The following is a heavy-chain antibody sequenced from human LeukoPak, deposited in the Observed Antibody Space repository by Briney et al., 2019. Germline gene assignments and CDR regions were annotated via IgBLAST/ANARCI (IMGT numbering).Heavy chain of an antibody. J-gene: IGHJ4*02. Sequence: GGSLRLSCAASGFTFNNYAMHWVRQPPGKGLEWVSSISWNSGSIDYADSVKGRFTISRDNAKNSLYLQMNSLRVEDTAFYYCAKDNRRHYTSGPNPDSLHWGQGALVTVSS. CDR1: GFTFNNYA. CDR2: ISWNSGSI. V-gene: IGHV3-9*01. CDR3: AKDNRRHYTSGPNPDSLH. D-gene: IGHD6-19*01.